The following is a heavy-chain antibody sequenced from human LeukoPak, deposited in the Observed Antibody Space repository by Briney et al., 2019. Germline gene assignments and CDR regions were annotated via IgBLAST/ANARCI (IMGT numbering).Heavy chain of an antibody. V-gene: IGHV4-59*08. CDR1: GGSISSYY. J-gene: IGHJ4*02. Sequence: SETLSLTCTVSGGSISSYYWSWIRQPPGKGLERIGYIYYSGSTNYNPSLKSRVTISVDTSKNQFSLNLSSVTAADTAVYYGATNGPDYWGQGTLVTVSS. CDR3: ATNGPDY. D-gene: IGHD4-17*01. CDR2: IYYSGST.